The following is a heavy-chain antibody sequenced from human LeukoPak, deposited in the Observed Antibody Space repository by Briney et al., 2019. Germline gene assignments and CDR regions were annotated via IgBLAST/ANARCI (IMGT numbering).Heavy chain of an antibody. J-gene: IGHJ4*02. D-gene: IGHD2-15*01. CDR1: GGSISSGDYY. CDR3: ARDARLEDNYFDY. V-gene: IGHV4-30-4*01. Sequence: PSQTLSLTCTVSGGSISSGDYYWSWIRQPPGKGLEWIGYIYYSGSTYYNPSLKSRVTISVDTSKNQFSLKLSSVTAADTAVYYSARDARLEDNYFDYWGQGTLVTVSS. CDR2: IYYSGST.